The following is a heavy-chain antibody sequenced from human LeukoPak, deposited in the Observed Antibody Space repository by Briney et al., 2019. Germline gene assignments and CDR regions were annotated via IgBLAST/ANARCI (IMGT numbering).Heavy chain of an antibody. Sequence: ASVKVSCKASGYTFTSYDINRVRQATGQGLEWMGWMNPNSGNTGYAQKFQGRVTMTRNTSISTAHMELSSLRSEDTAVYYCARRFSYYYDSSGYQFDYWGQGTLVTVSS. V-gene: IGHV1-8*01. CDR1: GYTFTSYD. D-gene: IGHD3-22*01. CDR3: ARRFSYYYDSSGYQFDY. CDR2: MNPNSGNT. J-gene: IGHJ4*02.